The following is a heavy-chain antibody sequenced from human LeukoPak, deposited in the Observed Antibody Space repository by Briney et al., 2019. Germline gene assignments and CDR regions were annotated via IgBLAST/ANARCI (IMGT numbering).Heavy chain of an antibody. CDR2: ISYDGSNK. J-gene: IGHJ4*02. V-gene: IGHV3-30*18. D-gene: IGHD5-18*01. CDR3: AKWDTAMAYDY. Sequence: PGGSLRLSCAASGFTFSSYGMHWVRQAPGKGLEWVAVISYDGSNKYYADSVKGRFTISRDNSKNTLYLQMNSLRAEDTAVHYCAKWDTAMAYDYWGQGTLVTVSS. CDR1: GFTFSSYG.